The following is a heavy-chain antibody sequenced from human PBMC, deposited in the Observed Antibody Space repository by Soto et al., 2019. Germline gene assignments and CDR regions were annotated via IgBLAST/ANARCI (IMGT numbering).Heavy chain of an antibody. CDR3: VLTGATMVTTPNDY. J-gene: IGHJ4*02. V-gene: IGHV3-66*01. D-gene: IGHD4-17*01. CDR2: IYSGGST. CDR1: GFTVSSNY. Sequence: GGSLRLSCAASGFTVSSNYMSWVRQAPGKGLEWVSVIYSGGSTYYADSVKGRFTISRDNSKNTLYLQMNSLRAEDTAVYYCVLTGATMVTTPNDYWGQGTLVTVSS.